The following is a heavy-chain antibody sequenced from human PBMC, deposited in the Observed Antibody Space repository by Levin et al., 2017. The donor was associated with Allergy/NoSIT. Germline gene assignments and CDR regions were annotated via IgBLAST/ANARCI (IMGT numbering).Heavy chain of an antibody. CDR3: ARVQKAAEGAPTVNFDY. V-gene: IGHV4-34*01. D-gene: IGHD4-17*01. Sequence: SQTLSLTCAVYGGSFSGYYWSWIRQPPGKGLEWIGEINHSGSTNYNPSLKSRVTISVDTSKNQFSLKLSSVTAADTAVYYCARVQKAAEGAPTVNFDYWGQGTLVTVSS. CDR2: INHSGST. J-gene: IGHJ4*02. CDR1: GGSFSGYY.